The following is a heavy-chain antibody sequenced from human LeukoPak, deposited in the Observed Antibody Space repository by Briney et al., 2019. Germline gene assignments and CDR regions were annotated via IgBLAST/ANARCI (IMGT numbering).Heavy chain of an antibody. V-gene: IGHV4-31*03. CDR1: GGSISTGGYH. CDR3: ARAIETYYDDWIGTYYMDV. Sequence: SPTLSLTCTVSGGSISTGGYHSSWLRQHPGKGLEWIGYIYYSGTTYYNPSLKSRLTISVNTSKNQFSLKLSSVTAADTAVYYCARAIETYYDDWIGTYYMDVWGKGTTVTVSS. D-gene: IGHD3-3*01. J-gene: IGHJ6*03. CDR2: IYYSGTT.